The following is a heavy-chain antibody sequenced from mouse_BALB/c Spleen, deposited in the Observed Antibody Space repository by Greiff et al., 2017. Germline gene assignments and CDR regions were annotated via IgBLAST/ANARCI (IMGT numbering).Heavy chain of an antibody. V-gene: IGHV5-6-5*01. D-gene: IGHD1-3*01. CDR1: GFTFSSYA. CDR3: ARDNYYFDY. J-gene: IGHJ2*01. Sequence: EVKLVESGGGLVKPGGSLKLSCAASGFTFSSYAMSWVRQTPEKRLEWVASISSGGSTYYPDSVKGRFTISRDNAKNTLYLQMSSLKSEDTAMYYCARDNYYFDYWGQGTTLTVSS. CDR2: ISSGGST.